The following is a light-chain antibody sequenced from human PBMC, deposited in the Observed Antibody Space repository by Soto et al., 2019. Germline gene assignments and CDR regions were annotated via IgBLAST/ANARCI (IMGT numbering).Light chain of an antibody. V-gene: IGKV1-17*01. J-gene: IGKJ2*01. CDR1: QDITTD. CDR2: AAS. Sequence: DLRMTQSPSSLSASVGDRVAITCRASQDITTDLAWYQQRPGKAPKRLVYAASILQSGVPSRFSGSGSGTKFTLTINSLQPEDFATYYCLQHNTYPYTFGPGTKLEI. CDR3: LQHNTYPYT.